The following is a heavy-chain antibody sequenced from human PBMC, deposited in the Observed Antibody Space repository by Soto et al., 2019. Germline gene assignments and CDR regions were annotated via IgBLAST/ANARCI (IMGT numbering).Heavy chain of an antibody. V-gene: IGHV3-23*01. CDR1: GFTFSNYA. CDR2: IINSDDTT. CDR3: AKGGWFDS. J-gene: IGHJ5*01. Sequence: EVQLLESGGGLVQPGGSLRLSCAASGFTFSNYAMSWVRQAPGKGLEWVSAIINSDDTTYYADSVKGRFTISRDNSKNTLYLQMNNLRAEDTAVYYCAKGGWFDSWGQGPLVTVSS.